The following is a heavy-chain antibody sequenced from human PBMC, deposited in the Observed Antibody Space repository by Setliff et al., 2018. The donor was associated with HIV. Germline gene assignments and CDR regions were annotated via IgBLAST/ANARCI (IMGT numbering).Heavy chain of an antibody. V-gene: IGHV4-34*01. Sequence: SETLSLTCAVYGGSFSGYYWSWIRQPPGKGLEWIGEINHSGSTNYNPSLKSRVTISVDTSKNQFSLKLSSVTAADTAVYYCATASSSSWLTYYYYMDVWGKGTTVTVSS. D-gene: IGHD6-13*01. CDR2: INHSGST. CDR3: ATASSSSWLTYYYYMDV. J-gene: IGHJ6*03. CDR1: GGSFSGYY.